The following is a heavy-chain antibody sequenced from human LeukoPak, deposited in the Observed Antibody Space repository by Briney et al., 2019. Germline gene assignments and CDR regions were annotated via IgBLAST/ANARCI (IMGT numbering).Heavy chain of an antibody. CDR1: GFTFSDYY. V-gene: IGHV3-11*06. D-gene: IGHD5-12*01. Sequence: PGGSLRLSCAASGFTFSDYYMSWIRQAPGKGLEWVSYISSSSSYTNYADSVKGRFTISKGNAKNSLYLQMNSLRAEDTAVYYCARVGGYSGYDSPLGIYFDYWGQGTLVTVSS. CDR3: ARVGGYSGYDSPLGIYFDY. CDR2: ISSSSSYT. J-gene: IGHJ4*02.